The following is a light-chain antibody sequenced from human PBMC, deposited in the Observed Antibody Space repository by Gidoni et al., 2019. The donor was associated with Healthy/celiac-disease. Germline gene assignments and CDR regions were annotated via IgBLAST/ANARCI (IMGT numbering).Light chain of an antibody. J-gene: IGKJ1*01. CDR2: GAS. Sequence: VSSSYLAWYQQKPGQAPRLLIYGASSRATGIPDRFSGSGSGTDFTLTISRLEPEDFAVYYCQQYGSAPRTFGQGTKVEIK. CDR1: VSSSY. V-gene: IGKV3-20*01. CDR3: QQYGSAPRT.